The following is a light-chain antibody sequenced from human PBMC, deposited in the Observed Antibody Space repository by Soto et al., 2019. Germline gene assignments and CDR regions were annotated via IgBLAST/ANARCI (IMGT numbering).Light chain of an antibody. J-gene: IGLJ3*02. CDR1: TGAVTSGYY. Sequence: QTVVTQEPSLTVSPGGTVTLTCTSNTGAVTSGYYPCWFQQKPGQAPRALIYSTTNKQSWTPARFSGSLLGGKAALTLSGVQPEDEADYYCLLYYGGSWVFGGGTKVTVL. CDR2: STT. CDR3: LLYYGGSWV. V-gene: IGLV7-43*01.